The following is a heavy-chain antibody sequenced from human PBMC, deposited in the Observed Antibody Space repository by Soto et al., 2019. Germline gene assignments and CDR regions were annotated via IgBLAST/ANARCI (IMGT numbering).Heavy chain of an antibody. D-gene: IGHD2-2*01. CDR1: GDSISSDKW. J-gene: IGHJ4*02. CDR3: VYMPAY. V-gene: IGHV4-4*02. Sequence: SETLSLTCAVSGDSISSDKWWSWVRQPQGKGLEWIGEIHHSGNSNYNPSLKSRVIISVDMSANQFSLNLNSVTAADTAVYFCVYMPAYWGQGILVTVSS. CDR2: IHHSGNS.